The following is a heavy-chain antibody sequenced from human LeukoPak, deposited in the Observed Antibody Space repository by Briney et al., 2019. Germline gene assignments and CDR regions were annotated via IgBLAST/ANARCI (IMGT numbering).Heavy chain of an antibody. CDR3: ASRRDGYNFDAFDI. J-gene: IGHJ3*02. V-gene: IGHV4-4*07. Sequence: SETLSLPCTVSGGSISSYYWSWIRQPAGKGLEWIGRIYTRGSTNYNPSLKSRVTMSVDTSKNQFSLKLSSVTAADTAVYYCASRRDGYNFDAFDIWGQGTMVTVSS. CDR2: IYTRGST. D-gene: IGHD5-24*01. CDR1: GGSISSYY.